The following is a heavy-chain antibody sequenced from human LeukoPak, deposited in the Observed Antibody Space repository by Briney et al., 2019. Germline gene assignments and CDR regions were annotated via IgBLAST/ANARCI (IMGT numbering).Heavy chain of an antibody. Sequence: SETLSLTCAVYGVSFSGYYWSWIRQPPGKGLEWIGEINHSGSTNYNPSLKSRVTISVDTSKNQFSLKLSSVTAADTAVYYCARDATYDSSGYYFDYWGQGTLVTVSS. CDR2: INHSGST. D-gene: IGHD3-22*01. CDR1: GVSFSGYY. J-gene: IGHJ4*02. V-gene: IGHV4-34*01. CDR3: ARDATYDSSGYYFDY.